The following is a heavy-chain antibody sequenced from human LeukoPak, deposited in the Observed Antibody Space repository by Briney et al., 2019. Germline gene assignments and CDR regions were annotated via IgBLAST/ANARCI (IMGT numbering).Heavy chain of an antibody. CDR1: GGSISSYY. D-gene: IGHD3-9*01. CDR3: ARYYDILTGYRRPDAFDI. CDR2: IYYSGST. Sequence: SETLSLTCTVSGGSISSYYWSWIRQPPGKGLEWIGYIYYSGSTNYNPSLKSRVTISVDTSKNQFSLKLSSVTAADTAVYYCARYYDILTGYRRPDAFDIWGQGTMVTVSS. J-gene: IGHJ3*02. V-gene: IGHV4-59*01.